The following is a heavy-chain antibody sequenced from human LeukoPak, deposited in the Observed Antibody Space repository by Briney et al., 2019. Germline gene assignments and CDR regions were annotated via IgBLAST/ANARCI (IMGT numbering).Heavy chain of an antibody. CDR1: GGSISSSSYY. CDR2: IYYSGST. Sequence: PSETLSLTCTVSGGSISSSSYYWGWIRQPPGKGLEGIGSIYYSGSTYYNPSLKSRVTISVDTSKNQFSLKLSSVTAADTAVYYCARTVRSSGSYFDYWGQGTLVTVSS. J-gene: IGHJ4*02. D-gene: IGHD6-25*01. V-gene: IGHV4-39*07. CDR3: ARTVRSSGSYFDY.